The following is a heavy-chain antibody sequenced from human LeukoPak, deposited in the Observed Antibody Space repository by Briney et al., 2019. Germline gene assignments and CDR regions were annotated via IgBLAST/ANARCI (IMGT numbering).Heavy chain of an antibody. CDR3: ARSGGSSSDFDY. Sequence: SETLSLTCTVSGGSISSSSYYWGWIRQPPGKGLEWIGSIYYSGSTYYNPPLKSRVTISVDTSKNQFSLKLSSVTAADTAVYYCARSGGSSSDFDYWGQGTLVTVSS. D-gene: IGHD6-6*01. J-gene: IGHJ4*02. CDR1: GGSISSSSYY. V-gene: IGHV4-39*07. CDR2: IYYSGST.